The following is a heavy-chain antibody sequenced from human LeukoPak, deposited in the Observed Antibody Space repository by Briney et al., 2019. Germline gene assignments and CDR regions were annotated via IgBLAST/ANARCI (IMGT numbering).Heavy chain of an antibody. D-gene: IGHD3-3*01. CDR1: GFTFSSYH. Sequence: GGSLRLSCEVSGFTFSSYHMNWVRQAPGKGLEWVSSIGSSGSYIYYADSLTGRFTISRDNAKNSLYLQMNSLRAEDTAVYYCARDRGGAYDFWSGYYTGYFDYWGQGTLVPVSS. V-gene: IGHV3-21*01. J-gene: IGHJ4*02. CDR3: ARDRGGAYDFWSGYYTGYFDY. CDR2: IGSSGSYI.